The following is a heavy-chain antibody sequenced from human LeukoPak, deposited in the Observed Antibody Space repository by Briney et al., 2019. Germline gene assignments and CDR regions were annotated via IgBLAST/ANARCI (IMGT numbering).Heavy chain of an antibody. D-gene: IGHD3-22*01. V-gene: IGHV3-49*04. CDR2: IASETYGGTA. CDR3: TRDMYDSSGYPFDY. Sequence: GGSLRLSCTASGFTFGDYAMTWVRQAPGKGLEWVGFIASETYGGTAEYAASVKGRFTISRDDSKSIAYLQMNSLKTEDTAIYYCTRDMYDSSGYPFDYWGRGTQVTVSS. CDR1: GFTFGDYA. J-gene: IGHJ4*02.